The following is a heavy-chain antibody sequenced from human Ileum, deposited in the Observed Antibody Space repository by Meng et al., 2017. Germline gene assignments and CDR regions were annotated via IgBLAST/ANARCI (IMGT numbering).Heavy chain of an antibody. J-gene: IGHJ4*02. V-gene: IGHV4-30-4*01. Sequence: QVQLQESGPGLVKPSQTLSLNCTVSGGSIPSGDYYWSWIRQPPGKGLEWIGYIFYTGATYSNPSLKSRVTVSLDTSKSQFSLKLSSVTAAGTAIYYCVSERRRSYFFDYWGQGTLVTVSS. CDR3: VSERRRSYFFDY. CDR2: IFYTGAT. CDR1: GGSIPSGDYY.